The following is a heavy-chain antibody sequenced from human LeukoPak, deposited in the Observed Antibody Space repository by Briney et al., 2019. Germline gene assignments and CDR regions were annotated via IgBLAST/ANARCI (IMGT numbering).Heavy chain of an antibody. V-gene: IGHV3-9*01. D-gene: IGHD1-26*01. J-gene: IGHJ4*02. Sequence: GRSLRLSCAASGFTFDDYAMHWVRHAPGKGLEGVSGISWNSGSIGYADSVKGRFTISRDNAKNSLYLQMNSLRAEDTALYYCAKSGWELLEGGGSYFDYWGQGTLVTVSS. CDR2: ISWNSGSI. CDR1: GFTFDDYA. CDR3: AKSGWELLEGGGSYFDY.